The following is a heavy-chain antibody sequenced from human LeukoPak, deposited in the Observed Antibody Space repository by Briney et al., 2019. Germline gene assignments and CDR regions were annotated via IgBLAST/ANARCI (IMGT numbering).Heavy chain of an antibody. J-gene: IGHJ4*02. CDR1: GLPFSSYG. V-gene: IGHV3-30*18. Sequence: GGSLRLSCAASGLPFSSYGMHWVHQAPGKGLEWVAVISYDGSNKYYADSVKGRFTISRDNSKNTLYLQMNSLRAEDTAVYYCAKERSDILTLYYFDYWGQGTLVSVSS. D-gene: IGHD3-9*01. CDR3: AKERSDILTLYYFDY. CDR2: ISYDGSNK.